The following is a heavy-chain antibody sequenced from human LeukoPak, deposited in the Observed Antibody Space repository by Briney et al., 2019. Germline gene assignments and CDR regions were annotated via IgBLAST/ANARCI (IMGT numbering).Heavy chain of an antibody. J-gene: IGHJ6*02. D-gene: IGHD1-26*01. CDR2: INPSGGST. CDR3: ASDRIVGVTNYYYYGMDV. V-gene: IGHV1-46*01. Sequence: ASAKVSCKASGYTFTSYYMHWVRQAPGQGLEWMGIINPSGGSTSYAQKFQGRVTMTRDTSTSTVYMELSSLRSEDTAVYYCASDRIVGVTNYYYYGMDVWGQGSTVTVSS. CDR1: GYTFTSYY.